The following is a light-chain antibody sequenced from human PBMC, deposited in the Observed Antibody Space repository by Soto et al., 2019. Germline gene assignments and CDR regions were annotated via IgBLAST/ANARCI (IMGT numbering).Light chain of an antibody. V-gene: IGLV2-14*01. Sequence: QSALTQPVSVSASPGQSITISCAGTSSDIGRFDYVSWYQPHPGNAPKLVISAVSRRSSWISDRFSGSKSGNTATLTISGLQDEDEADYYGASYTTSTTQVFGGGTTVTVL. CDR1: SSDIGRFDY. J-gene: IGLJ3*02. CDR3: ASYTTSTTQV. CDR2: AVS.